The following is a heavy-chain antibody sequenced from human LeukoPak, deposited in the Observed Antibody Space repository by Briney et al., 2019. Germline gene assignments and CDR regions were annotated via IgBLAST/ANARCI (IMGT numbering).Heavy chain of an antibody. D-gene: IGHD6-13*01. CDR1: GFTFSSYW. V-gene: IGHV3-7*01. J-gene: IGHJ4*02. Sequence: GSLRLSCAASGFTFSSYWMSWVRQAPGKGLEWVANIKQDGSEKYYVDSVKGRFTISRDNSKNTLYLQMNSLRAEDTAVYYCAKDTPQQLGYFDYWGQGTLVTVSS. CDR2: IKQDGSEK. CDR3: AKDTPQQLGYFDY.